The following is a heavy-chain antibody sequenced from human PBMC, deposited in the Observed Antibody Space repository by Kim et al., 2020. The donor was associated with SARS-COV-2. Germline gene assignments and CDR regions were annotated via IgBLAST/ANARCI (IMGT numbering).Heavy chain of an antibody. CDR3: ARADYYDSSGYYNQPRGYYFDY. CDR1: GGSISSGGYY. V-gene: IGHV4-31*03. CDR2: IYYSGST. Sequence: SETLSLTCTVSGGSISSGGYYWSWIRQHPGKGLEWIGYIYYSGSTYYNPSLKSRVTISVDTSKNQFSLKLSSVTAADTAVYYCARADYYDSSGYYNQPRGYYFDYWGQGTLVTVSS. J-gene: IGHJ4*02. D-gene: IGHD3-22*01.